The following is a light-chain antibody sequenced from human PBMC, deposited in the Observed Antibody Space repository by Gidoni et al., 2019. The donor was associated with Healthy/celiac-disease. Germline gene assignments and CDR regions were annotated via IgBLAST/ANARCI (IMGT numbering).Light chain of an antibody. CDR1: QIISNY. V-gene: IGKV1-39*01. CDR2: AAS. Sequence: DIQMTQSPSSLSASVGDRVTITCRASQIISNYLNWYQQKPGKAPKLLIYAASSLQSGVPSRFSGSGSGTDFTLTISSLQPEDFATYYCQQSYSTPQTFGQGTKVEIK. J-gene: IGKJ1*01. CDR3: QQSYSTPQT.